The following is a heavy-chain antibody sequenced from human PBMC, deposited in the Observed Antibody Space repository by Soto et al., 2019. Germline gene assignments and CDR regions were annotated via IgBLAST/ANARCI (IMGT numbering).Heavy chain of an antibody. Sequence: PSHTLSLTCAVYGGSFSGYYWSWLRQPPGKGLEWIGEINHSGSTNYNPSLKSRVTISVDTAKNQFSLKLSSVTAADTAVYYCARGPYSSSFGPYNWFDPWGQGTLVNVSS. J-gene: IGHJ5*02. D-gene: IGHD6-6*01. CDR1: GGSFSGYY. CDR2: INHSGST. V-gene: IGHV4-34*01. CDR3: ARGPYSSSFGPYNWFDP.